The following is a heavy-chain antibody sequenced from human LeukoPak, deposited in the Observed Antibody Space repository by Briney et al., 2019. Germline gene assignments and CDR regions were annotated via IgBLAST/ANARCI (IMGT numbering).Heavy chain of an antibody. D-gene: IGHD3-10*01. Sequence: GGSLRLSCAASGFTVSSNYMSWVRQAPGKGLEWVSVIYSGGSTYYADSVKGRFTISRDNSQNTLYLQMNSLRAEDTALYYCAKKGYAGSGTYSYYFDYWGQGALVTVSS. CDR2: IYSGGST. CDR1: GFTVSSNY. V-gene: IGHV3-53*01. CDR3: AKKGYAGSGTYSYYFDY. J-gene: IGHJ4*02.